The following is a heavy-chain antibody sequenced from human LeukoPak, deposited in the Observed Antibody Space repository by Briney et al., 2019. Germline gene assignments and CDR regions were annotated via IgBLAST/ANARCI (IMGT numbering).Heavy chain of an antibody. CDR3: AREVYDFWSGYQYYFDY. CDR1: GYSMSSGYY. CDR2: MYHTGST. J-gene: IGHJ4*02. Sequence: SETLSLTCTVSGYSMSSGYYWGWIRQPPERGLEWIGSMYHTGSTYYNPSLKSRVTISVDTSKNQFYLKLSSVTAADTAVYYCAREVYDFWSGYQYYFDYWGQGTLVTVSS. V-gene: IGHV4-38-2*02. D-gene: IGHD3-3*01.